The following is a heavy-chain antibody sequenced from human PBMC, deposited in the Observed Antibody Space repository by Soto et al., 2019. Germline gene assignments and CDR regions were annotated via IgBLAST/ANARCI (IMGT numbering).Heavy chain of an antibody. D-gene: IGHD5-12*01. CDR1: GGSFSGYY. V-gene: IGHV4-34*01. Sequence: SETLSLTCAVYGGSFSGYYWSWIRQPPGKGLEWIGEINHSGSTNYNPSLKSRVTISVDTSKNQFSLKLSSVTAADTAVYYCERGYSGYDWDYFDYWGQGTLDTV. CDR3: ERGYSGYDWDYFDY. CDR2: INHSGST. J-gene: IGHJ4*02.